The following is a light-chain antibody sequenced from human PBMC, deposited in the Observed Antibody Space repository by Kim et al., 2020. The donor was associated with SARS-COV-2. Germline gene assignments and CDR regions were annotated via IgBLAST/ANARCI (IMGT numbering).Light chain of an antibody. CDR2: QDT. CDR3: QAWDTTTLV. J-gene: IGLJ2*01. V-gene: IGLV3-1*01. Sequence: VSPGQTASITCSGDKLGNKYASWYQQKPSQSPVLVIYQDTKRPSGIPERFSGSNYGNTATLTISGTQAMDEGDYFCQAWDTTTLVFGGGTQLTVL. CDR1: KLGNKY.